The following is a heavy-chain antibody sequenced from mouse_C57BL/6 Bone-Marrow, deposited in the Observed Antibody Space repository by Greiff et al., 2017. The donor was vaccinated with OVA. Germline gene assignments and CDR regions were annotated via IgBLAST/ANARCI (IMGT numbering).Heavy chain of an antibody. CDR1: GFNIKDDY. J-gene: IGHJ3*01. Sequence: VQLKESGAELVRPGASVKLSCTASGFNIKDDYMHWVKQRPEQGLEWIGWIDPENGDTEYASKFQGKATITADTSSNTAYLQLSSLTSEDTAVYYCTTNYDYDSWFAYWGQGTLVTVSA. CDR2: IDPENGDT. CDR3: TTNYDYDSWFAY. D-gene: IGHD2-4*01. V-gene: IGHV14-4*01.